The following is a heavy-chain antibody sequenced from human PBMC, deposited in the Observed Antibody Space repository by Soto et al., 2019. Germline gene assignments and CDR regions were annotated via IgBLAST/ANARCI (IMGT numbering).Heavy chain of an antibody. Sequence: QVQLVQSGAEVKKPGASVKVSCKASGYTFTNYGINWVRQAPGQGLEWMGWLIPYNGNTNYAPKLQGRVTMTTDTPTSTAYRVLRCLRSDDAAVYYCARGVPYGSGRGGMDVWGQGTTVTVSS. CDR3: ARGVPYGSGRGGMDV. J-gene: IGHJ6*02. V-gene: IGHV1-18*01. D-gene: IGHD3-10*01. CDR1: GYTFTNYG. CDR2: LIPYNGNT.